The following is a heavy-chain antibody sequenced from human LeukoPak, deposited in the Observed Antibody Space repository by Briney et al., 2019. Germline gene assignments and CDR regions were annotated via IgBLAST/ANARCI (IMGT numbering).Heavy chain of an antibody. V-gene: IGHV4-39*07. CDR1: GGSLSSNSYY. CDR3: ARDRGSQPFIDY. J-gene: IGHJ4*02. CDR2: IYYSGST. Sequence: PSETLSLTCTVSGGSLSSNSYYWGWIRQPPGKGLEWIGSIYYSGSTYYNPSLKSRVTISVDTSKNQFSLKLSSVTAADTAVYYCARDRGSQPFIDYWGQGTLVTVSS. D-gene: IGHD1-26*01.